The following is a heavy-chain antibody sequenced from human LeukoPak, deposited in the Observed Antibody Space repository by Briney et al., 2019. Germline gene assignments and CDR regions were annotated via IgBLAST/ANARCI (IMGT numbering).Heavy chain of an antibody. CDR3: ARSYSGYSSGWYGY. D-gene: IGHD6-19*01. Sequence: PXETLSLTCTVSGGSISSYYWSWVRQPPGKGLEWIGYIYYSGSTNYNPSLKSRVTISVDTSNTQFSLKLSSVTAADTAVYYCARSYSGYSSGWYGYWGQGTLVTVSS. J-gene: IGHJ4*02. V-gene: IGHV4-59*08. CDR1: GGSISSYY. CDR2: IYYSGST.